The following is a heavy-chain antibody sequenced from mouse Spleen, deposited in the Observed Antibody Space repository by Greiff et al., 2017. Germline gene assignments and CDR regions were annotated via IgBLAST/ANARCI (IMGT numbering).Heavy chain of an antibody. V-gene: IGHV1-64*01. J-gene: IGHJ4*01. CDR1: GYTFTSYW. D-gene: IGHD2-1*01. CDR2: IRPNSGST. CDR3: ARRELPGAMDY. Sequence: QVQLQQPGAELVKPGASVSLSCKASGYTFTSYWMHWVKQRPGQGLEWIGMIRPNSGSTNYNEKFKSKATLTVDKSSSTAYMQLSSLTSEDSAVYYCARRELPGAMDYWGQGTSVTVSS.